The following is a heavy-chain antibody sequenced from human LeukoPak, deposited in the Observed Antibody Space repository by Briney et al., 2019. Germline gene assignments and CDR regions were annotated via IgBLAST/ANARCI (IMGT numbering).Heavy chain of an antibody. CDR2: IYGGST. CDR1: GFTLSSNY. CDR3: AGGLGAFDI. J-gene: IGHJ3*02. V-gene: IGHV3-66*01. D-gene: IGHD3-16*01. Sequence: GGSLRLSCAASGFTLSSNYMSWARQAPGKGLEWVSLIYGGSTYYADSVKGRFTISRDNPKNTLYLHMNSLRAEDTAVYYCAGGLGAFDIWGQGTMVTVSS.